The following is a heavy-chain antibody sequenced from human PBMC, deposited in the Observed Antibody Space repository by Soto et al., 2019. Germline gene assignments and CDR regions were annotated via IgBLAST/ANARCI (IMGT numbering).Heavy chain of an antibody. Sequence: GGSLRLSCAASGFTFSDYYMSWIRQAPGKGLEWVSYISSSGSTIYYADSVKGRFTISRDNAKNSLYLQMNSLRAEDTAVYYCARRGVYYYYYYDMDVWGQGTTVTVSS. V-gene: IGHV3-11*01. J-gene: IGHJ6*02. CDR2: ISSSGSTI. CDR1: GFTFSDYY. CDR3: ARRGVYYYYYYDMDV. D-gene: IGHD3-10*01.